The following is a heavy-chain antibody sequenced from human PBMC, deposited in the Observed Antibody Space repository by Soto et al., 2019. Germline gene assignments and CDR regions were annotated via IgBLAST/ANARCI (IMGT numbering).Heavy chain of an antibody. D-gene: IGHD3-3*01. V-gene: IGHV6-1*01. CDR2: TYYRSKWYN. J-gene: IGHJ4*02. CDR3: ARGLRFLEWLHLSYYFDY. CDR1: GYSVSSNSAA. Sequence: SQTLSLTCAISGYSVSSNSAAWNWIRQSPSRGLEWLGRTYYRSKWYNDYAVSVKSRITINPDTSKNQFSLQLNSVTPEDTAVYYCARGLRFLEWLHLSYYFDYWGQGTLVTVSS.